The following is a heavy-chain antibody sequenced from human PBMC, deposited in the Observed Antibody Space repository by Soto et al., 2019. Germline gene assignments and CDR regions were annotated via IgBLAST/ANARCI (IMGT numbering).Heavy chain of an antibody. CDR2: VSIDGNNK. V-gene: IGHV3-30*18. CDR1: GFGFSKYG. J-gene: IGHJ5*02. Sequence: GGSLRLSCAASGFGFSKYGMHLVRQSPGKGLEWVAFVSIDGNNKYYGDSVKGRFTISRDNSKNMVFLQVDSLRVDDTAVYYCAKDRVIQLRHIWHDPWGQGSVVTVSS. D-gene: IGHD2-2*01. CDR3: AKDRVIQLRHIWHDP.